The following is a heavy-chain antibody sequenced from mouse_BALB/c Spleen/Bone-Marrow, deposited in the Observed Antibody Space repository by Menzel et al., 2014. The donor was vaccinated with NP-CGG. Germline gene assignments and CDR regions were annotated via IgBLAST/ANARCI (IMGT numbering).Heavy chain of an antibody. J-gene: IGHJ3*01. CDR2: INSNGGST. D-gene: IGHD2-4*01. Sequence: EVKLMESGGGLVQPGGSLKLSCAASGFSFSGYGMSWVRQTPDKRLELVATINSNGGSTYYSDSVKGRFTISRDNAKNTLYLQMSHLESEDTAMYYCARGYDYDSRFAYWGQGTLVTVSA. CDR1: GFSFSGYG. CDR3: ARGYDYDSRFAY. V-gene: IGHV5-6-3*01.